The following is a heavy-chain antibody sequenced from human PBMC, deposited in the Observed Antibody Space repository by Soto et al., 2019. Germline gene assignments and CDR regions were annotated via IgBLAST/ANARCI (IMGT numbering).Heavy chain of an antibody. CDR3: ARGRYGDY. CDR1: GYIFTTYG. V-gene: IGHV1-18*01. Sequence: QVHLVQSGAEVKKPGASVKVSCKGSGYIFTTYGITWVRQAPGQGLEWMGWISAHNGNTNYAQKLQGRVTVTGDTSTSTAYMELRTLGSDDTAVNYWARGRYGDYWGQGALVTVSS. J-gene: IGHJ4*02. D-gene: IGHD1-1*01. CDR2: ISAHNGNT.